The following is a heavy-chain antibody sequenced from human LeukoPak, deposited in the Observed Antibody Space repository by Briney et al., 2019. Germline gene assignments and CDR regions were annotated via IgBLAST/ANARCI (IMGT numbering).Heavy chain of an antibody. CDR3: ARRKSGYDLDAFDI. CDR1: GYSFTSYW. CDR2: IDPSDSYT. V-gene: IGHV5-10-1*01. D-gene: IGHD5-12*01. Sequence: GESLKISCKGSGYSFTSYWISWVRQMPGKGLEWMGRIDPSDSYTNYSPSFQGHVTILADKSISTAYLQWSSLKASDTAMYYCARRKSGYDLDAFDIWGQGTMVTVSS. J-gene: IGHJ3*02.